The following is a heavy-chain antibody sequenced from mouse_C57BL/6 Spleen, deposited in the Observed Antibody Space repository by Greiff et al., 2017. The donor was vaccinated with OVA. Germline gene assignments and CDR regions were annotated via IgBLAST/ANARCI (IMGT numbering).Heavy chain of an antibody. D-gene: IGHD2-4*01. CDR3: ARKDYDGDAMDY. Sequence: QVQLQQPGAELVRPGSSVKLSCKASGYTFTSYWMHWVKQRPIQGLEWIGNIDPSDSETHYNQKFKDKATLTVDKSSSTAYMQLSSLTSEDSAVYYGARKDYDGDAMDYWGQGTSVTVSS. CDR1: GYTFTSYW. J-gene: IGHJ4*01. V-gene: IGHV1-52*01. CDR2: IDPSDSET.